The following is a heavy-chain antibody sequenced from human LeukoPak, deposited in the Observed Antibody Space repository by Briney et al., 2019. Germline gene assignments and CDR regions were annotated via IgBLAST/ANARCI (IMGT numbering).Heavy chain of an antibody. CDR2: ISYDGSNK. D-gene: IGHD3-10*01. CDR1: GFTFSSYA. J-gene: IGHJ4*02. CDR3: ARENIEKPGGEYY. V-gene: IGHV3-30-3*01. Sequence: QPGRSLRLSCAASGFTFSSYAMHWVRQAPGKGLEWVAVISYDGSNKYYADSVKGRFTISRDNSKNTPYLQMNSLRAEDTAVYYCARENIEKPGGEYYWGQGTLVTVSS.